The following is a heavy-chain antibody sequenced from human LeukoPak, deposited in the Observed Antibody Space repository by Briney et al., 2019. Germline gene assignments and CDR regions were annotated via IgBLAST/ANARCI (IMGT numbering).Heavy chain of an antibody. CDR1: RHTFTGYY. D-gene: IGHD2-21*02. CDR3: ARDLAYCGGDCSHYFDY. V-gene: IGHV1-2*02. J-gene: IGHJ4*02. CDR2: IYPNSGGT. Sequence: ASVKVSCKASRHTFTGYYMHWVRQAPGQGLEWMGWIYPNSGGTNYAQKFQGRVTMTRDTSISTAYMELSRLRSDDTAVYYCARDLAYCGGDCSHYFDYWGQGTLVTVSS.